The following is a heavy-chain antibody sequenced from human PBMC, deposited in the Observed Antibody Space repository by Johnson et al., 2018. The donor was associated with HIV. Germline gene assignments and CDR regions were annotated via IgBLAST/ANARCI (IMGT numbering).Heavy chain of an antibody. V-gene: IGHV3-30*14. Sequence: QVQLVESGGGVVRPGRSLRLSCVVSGFTFSNYPMHWVRQAPGKGLEWVAVISFDGSNKYYADSVKGRFSISRDNSKNTLYLQMNSLRVEDMAVYYCARRFYDSSGAGFDIWGQGKMVAVSS. CDR1: GFTFSNYP. CDR3: ARRFYDSSGAGFDI. D-gene: IGHD3-22*01. CDR2: ISFDGSNK. J-gene: IGHJ3*02.